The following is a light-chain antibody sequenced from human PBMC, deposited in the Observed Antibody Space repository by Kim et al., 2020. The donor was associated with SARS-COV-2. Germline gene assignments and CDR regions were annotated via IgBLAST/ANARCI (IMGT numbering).Light chain of an antibody. CDR1: QTVSTY. J-gene: IGKJ2*01. CDR3: QQRSNWPPYT. V-gene: IGKV3-11*01. Sequence: PGERATLSCRASQTVSTYLAWYQQKPGQAPRLLIYGASNRATGIPARFSGSGSGTDFTLTISSLEPEDSAVYYCQQRSNWPPYTFGQGTKLEI. CDR2: GAS.